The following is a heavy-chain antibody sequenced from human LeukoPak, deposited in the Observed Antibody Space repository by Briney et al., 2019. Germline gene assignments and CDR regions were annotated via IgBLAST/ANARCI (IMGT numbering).Heavy chain of an antibody. CDR3: ARRGSGYAFDI. CDR2: IYTSGSTNYNPT. CDR1: GGSISSYY. V-gene: IGHV4-4*07. Sequence: SETLSPTCTVSGGSISSYYWSWIRQPAGKGLEWIGRIYTSGSTNYNPTNYNPSLKSRVTMSVDTSKNHFSLQLTSVTAADTAVYYCARRGSGYAFDIWGQGTMVTVSS. D-gene: IGHD3-16*01. J-gene: IGHJ3*02.